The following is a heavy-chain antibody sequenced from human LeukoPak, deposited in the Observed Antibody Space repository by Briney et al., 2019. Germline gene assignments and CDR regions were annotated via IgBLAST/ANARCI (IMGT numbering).Heavy chain of an antibody. CDR2: ISYDGSNK. Sequence: PGGSLRLSCAASGFTFSNYALHWVRQAPGKGLEWVAVISYDGSNKFYADSVRGRFTISRDNSKNTLFLQMNSLRAEDTALYYCAKGIRQLGNYYYYMDVWGKGTTVTVSS. CDR1: GFTFSNYA. D-gene: IGHD7-27*01. J-gene: IGHJ6*03. CDR3: AKGIRQLGNYYYYMDV. V-gene: IGHV3-30*04.